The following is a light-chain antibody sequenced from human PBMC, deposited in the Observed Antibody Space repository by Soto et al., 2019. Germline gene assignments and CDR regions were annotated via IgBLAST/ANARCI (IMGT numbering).Light chain of an antibody. CDR2: EAS. CDR3: LRYNNYWT. V-gene: IGKV1-5*01. J-gene: IGKJ1*01. Sequence: DIQMTQSPSTLSASVGDRVTITCRASQSINTWWAWYQQRPGRTPKLLIYEASSLQSEVQSRFSGSASATEFNLTILSLQPDDSAISYCLRYNNYWTIDQGTKVEIK. CDR1: QSINTW.